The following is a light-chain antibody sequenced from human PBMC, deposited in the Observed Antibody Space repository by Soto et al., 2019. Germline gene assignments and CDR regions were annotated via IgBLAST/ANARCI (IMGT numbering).Light chain of an antibody. CDR1: QSVSSY. J-gene: IGKJ1*01. CDR2: DAS. CDR3: QQRSSWPRT. V-gene: IGKV3-11*01. Sequence: ETVLTQSPATLSLSPGERATLSCRASQSVSSYLAWYQQKAGQAPRLLIYDASNRATGIPARFSGSGSGTDFTLTISRLKPEDFAVYYCQQRSSWPRTFGLGTKVEI.